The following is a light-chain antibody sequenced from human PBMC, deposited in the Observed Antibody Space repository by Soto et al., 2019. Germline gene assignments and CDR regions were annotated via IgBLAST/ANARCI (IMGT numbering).Light chain of an antibody. V-gene: IGLV2-11*01. J-gene: IGLJ1*01. CDR1: SSDVGGYNY. CDR2: DVS. CDR3: CSYAGIYV. Sequence: QSALTQPRSVSGSPGQSVTISCTGTSSDVGGYNYVSWYQQHPGKAPKLMIYDVSKRPSGVPDRFSGSKSGNTASLTIYGLQVYDEADSYCCSYAGIYVFRTGTKVTVL.